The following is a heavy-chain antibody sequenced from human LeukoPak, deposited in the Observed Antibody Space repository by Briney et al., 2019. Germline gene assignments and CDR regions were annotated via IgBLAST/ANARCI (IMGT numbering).Heavy chain of an antibody. V-gene: IGHV4-39*07. J-gene: IGHJ4*01. CDR3: ATTWYYDTRGYLLDD. CDR1: GGSISSSSYY. Sequence: PSETLSLTCTVSGGSISSSSYYWGWIRQPPGKGLEWIGSIYYSGSTYYNPSLKSRVTISLDTSKNQFSLNMASVTAADTAVYFCATTWYYDTRGYLLDDWGHGTLVTVSS. CDR2: IYYSGST. D-gene: IGHD3-22*01.